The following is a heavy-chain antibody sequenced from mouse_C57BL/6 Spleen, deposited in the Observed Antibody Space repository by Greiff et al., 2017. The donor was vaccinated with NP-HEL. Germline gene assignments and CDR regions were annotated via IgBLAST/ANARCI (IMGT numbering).Heavy chain of an antibody. V-gene: IGHV1-82*01. CDR2: IYPGDGDT. CDR3: ARLGVVAPYYAMDY. J-gene: IGHJ4*01. Sequence: SGPELVKPGASVKISCKASGYAFSSSWMNWVKQRPGKGLEWIGRIYPGDGDTNYNGKFKGKATLTADKSSSTAYMQLSSLTSEDSAVYFCARLGVVAPYYAMDYWGQGTSVTVSS. D-gene: IGHD1-1*01. CDR1: GYAFSSSW.